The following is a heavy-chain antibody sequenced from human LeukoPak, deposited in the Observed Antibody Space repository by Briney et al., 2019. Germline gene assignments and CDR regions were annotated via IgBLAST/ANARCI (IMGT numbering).Heavy chain of an antibody. CDR3: ARDQRDSSGWYGWFDP. J-gene: IGHJ5*02. D-gene: IGHD6-19*01. CDR1: GFTFSSYS. Sequence: GGSLRLSYAASGFTFSSYSMNWVRQAPGKGLEWVSSISSSSSYIYYADSVKGRFTISRDNAKNSLYLQMNSLRAEDTAVYYCARDQRDSSGWYGWFDPWGQGTLVTVSS. CDR2: ISSSSSYI. V-gene: IGHV3-21*01.